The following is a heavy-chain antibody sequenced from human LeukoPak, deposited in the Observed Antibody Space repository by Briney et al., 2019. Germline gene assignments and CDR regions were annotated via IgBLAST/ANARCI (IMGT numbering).Heavy chain of an antibody. Sequence: SETLSLTCAVSGGSISSGGYSWSWIRQPPGKGLEWIGYIYHSGSTYYNPSLKSRVTISVDRSKNQFSLKLSSVTAAGTAVYYCARDQSSDGAANYFDYWGQGTLVTVSS. CDR3: ARDQSSDGAANYFDY. CDR1: GGSISSGGYS. CDR2: IYHSGST. D-gene: IGHD6-13*01. J-gene: IGHJ4*02. V-gene: IGHV4-30-2*01.